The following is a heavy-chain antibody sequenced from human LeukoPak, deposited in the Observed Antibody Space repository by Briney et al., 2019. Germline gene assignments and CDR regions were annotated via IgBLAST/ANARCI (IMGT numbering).Heavy chain of an antibody. CDR2: ISYDGSNK. V-gene: IGHV3-30*04. J-gene: IGHJ6*02. CDR1: GFTFSSYA. Sequence: PGGSLRLSCSASGFTFSSYAMHWVRQAPGKGLEWVAVISYDGSNKYYADSVKGRFTISRDNSKNTLYLQMNSLRAEDTAVYYCAKDTAVVRPYYYYYYGMDVWGQGTTVTVSS. D-gene: IGHD4-23*01. CDR3: AKDTAVVRPYYYYYYGMDV.